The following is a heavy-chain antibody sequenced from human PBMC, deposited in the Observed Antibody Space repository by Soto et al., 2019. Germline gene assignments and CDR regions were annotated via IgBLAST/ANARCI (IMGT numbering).Heavy chain of an antibody. CDR2: IYYSGST. CDR1: GGSISSYY. V-gene: IGHV4-59*01. CDR3: ASRSSSHDY. D-gene: IGHD2-2*01. Sequence: SETLSLTCTVSGGSISSYYWSWIRQPPGKGLEWIGYIYYSGSTNYNPSLKSRVTISVDTSKNQFSLKLSSVTAADTAVYYRASRSSSHDYWGQGTLVTVSS. J-gene: IGHJ4*02.